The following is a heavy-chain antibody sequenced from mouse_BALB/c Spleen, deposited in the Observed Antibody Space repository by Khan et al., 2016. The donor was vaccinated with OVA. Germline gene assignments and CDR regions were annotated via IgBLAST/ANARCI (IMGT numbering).Heavy chain of an antibody. CDR3: ARGGSSDPAWFTY. CDR1: GYSITSGYF. V-gene: IGHV3-6*02. CDR2: IRYDGDS. D-gene: IGHD3-1*01. J-gene: IGHJ3*01. Sequence: EVQLQESGPGLVKSSQSLSLTCSVTGYSITSGYFWNWIRQFPGNNLEWMGYIRYDGDSNYNPSLKNRISITRDTSKNQFFMKLNSVTPEDTATSYSARGGSSDPAWFTYGGQGTLVTVSA.